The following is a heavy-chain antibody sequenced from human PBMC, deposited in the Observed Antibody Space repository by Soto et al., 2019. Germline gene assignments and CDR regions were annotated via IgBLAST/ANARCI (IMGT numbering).Heavy chain of an antibody. Sequence: SETLSLTCSVSGGSMRSYYWNWLRQPAGKGLEWIGRIYSGGDTNYNPSVKSRVTMSVDTSKNEFSLRLNSVTAADTAVYYCAGIGEDVYYGMDVWGQGXTVTVYS. V-gene: IGHV4-4*07. D-gene: IGHD2-21*01. J-gene: IGHJ6*02. CDR1: GGSMRSYY. CDR2: IYSGGDT. CDR3: AGIGEDVYYGMDV.